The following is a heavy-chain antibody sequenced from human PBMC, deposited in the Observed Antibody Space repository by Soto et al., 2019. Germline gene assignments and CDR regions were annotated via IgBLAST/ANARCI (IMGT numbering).Heavy chain of an antibody. CDR1: GFTFYDYA. CDR3: VKDWGHDFWNGYFNF. D-gene: IGHD3-3*01. Sequence: SLRLSFSGSGFTFYDYAMHFVRQGPVKGLELVSGISWNSASIGYADSVKGRFTTSRENAKNSLYLEMNSLKTEDTALYYCVKDWGHDFWNGYFNFRGQGNQVNVXS. J-gene: IGHJ4*02. V-gene: IGHV3-9*01. CDR2: ISWNSASI.